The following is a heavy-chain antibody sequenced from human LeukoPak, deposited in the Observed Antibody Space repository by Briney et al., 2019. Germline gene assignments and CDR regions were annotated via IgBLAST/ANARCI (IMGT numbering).Heavy chain of an antibody. CDR1: GYTFTSYA. CDR3: ARETYDSSAGSFDC. J-gene: IGHJ4*02. V-gene: IGHV1-3*01. D-gene: IGHD3-22*01. Sequence: AASVKVSCKASGYTFTSYAMHWVRQAPGQRLEWMGWINAGNGNTKYSQKFQGRVTMTRDTSINTAYMELSRLRSDDTAVYYCARETYDSSAGSFDCWGQGTLVTVSS. CDR2: INAGNGNT.